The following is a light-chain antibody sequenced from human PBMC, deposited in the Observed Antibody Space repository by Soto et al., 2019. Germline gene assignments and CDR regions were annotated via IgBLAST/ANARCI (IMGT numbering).Light chain of an antibody. J-gene: IGKJ1*01. CDR1: QNIISW. Sequence: DIPMTQSPSTLSASVGDRVTITCRASQNIISWLAWYQQKPGKAPKLLIYDASSLEGGVPSRFSGSGSGTEFTLTISSLQPDDFATYYCQQYQSFRTFGQGTKVEIK. V-gene: IGKV1-5*01. CDR3: QQYQSFRT. CDR2: DAS.